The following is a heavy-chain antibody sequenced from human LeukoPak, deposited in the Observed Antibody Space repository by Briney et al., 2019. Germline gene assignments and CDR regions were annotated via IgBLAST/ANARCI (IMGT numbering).Heavy chain of an antibody. CDR3: AREDFGGNPYYYYYYMDI. Sequence: PSETLSLTCTVSGASITGGSYYWTWIRQPAGKGLEWIGRVYTSGSTNYNPSLKSRVTISVDTSKNQFSLKLSSVTAADTAVYYCAREDFGGNPYYYYYYMDIWGKGATVTVSS. CDR2: VYTSGST. V-gene: IGHV4-61*02. J-gene: IGHJ6*03. CDR1: GASITGGSYY. D-gene: IGHD4-23*01.